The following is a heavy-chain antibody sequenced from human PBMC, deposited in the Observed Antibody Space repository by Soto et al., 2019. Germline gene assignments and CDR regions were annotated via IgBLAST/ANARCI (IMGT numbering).Heavy chain of an antibody. CDR2: INAGNGNT. J-gene: IGHJ4*02. CDR1: GYSFTGYA. CDR3: ARAVAVAADIDY. D-gene: IGHD6-19*01. Sequence: QVQLVQSGAEEKKPGASVKVSCKASGYSFTGYAMHWMRQAPGQRLEWMGWINAGNGNTKYSQKFQGRVTITRDTSASAAYMELSSLSSEDKAVYYCARAVAVAADIDYWGQGTLVTVS. V-gene: IGHV1-3*05.